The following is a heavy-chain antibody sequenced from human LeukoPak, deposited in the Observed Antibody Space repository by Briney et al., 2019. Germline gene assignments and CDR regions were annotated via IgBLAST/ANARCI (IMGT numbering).Heavy chain of an antibody. J-gene: IGHJ4*02. D-gene: IGHD6-13*01. CDR3: ARRAGYSSSWYYFDY. V-gene: IGHV5-51*01. CDR2: IYPGESDT. CDR1: GYSFSSYW. Sequence: ESLKISCKGSGYSFSSYWIGWVRQMPGKGLEWMGIIYPGESDTRYSPSFQGQVTISADKSNSTAYLQWSSLKASDTAMYYCARRAGYSSSWYYFDYWGQGTLVAVSS.